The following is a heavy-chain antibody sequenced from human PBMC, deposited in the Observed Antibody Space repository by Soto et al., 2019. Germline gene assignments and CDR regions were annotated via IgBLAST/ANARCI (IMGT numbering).Heavy chain of an antibody. V-gene: IGHV1-69*13. CDR1: GGTFSSYA. J-gene: IGHJ4*02. D-gene: IGHD3-22*01. CDR2: IIPIFGTA. CDR3: ARMPSGYYDSSGYYQVY. Sequence: SVKVSCKASGGTFSSYAISWVRQAPGQGLEWMGGIIPIFGTANYAQKFQGRVTITADESTGTAYMELSSLRSEDTAVYYCARMPSGYYDSSGYYQVYWGQGTLVTVSS.